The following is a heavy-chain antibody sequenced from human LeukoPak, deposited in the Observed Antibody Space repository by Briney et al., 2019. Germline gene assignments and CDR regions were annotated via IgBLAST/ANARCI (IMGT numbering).Heavy chain of an antibody. J-gene: IGHJ4*02. V-gene: IGHV3-23*01. CDR1: GFTFSSYA. CDR2: ISGGGGST. D-gene: IGHD2-21*02. Sequence: GGSLRLSCAASGFTFSSYAMSWVRQAPGKGLEWVSGISGGGGSTNYADSVKGRFTISRDNSKNTLYLQMNSLRAEDTALYYCAKGGGDSWHGFDYWGQGTLVTVSS. CDR3: AKGGGDSWHGFDY.